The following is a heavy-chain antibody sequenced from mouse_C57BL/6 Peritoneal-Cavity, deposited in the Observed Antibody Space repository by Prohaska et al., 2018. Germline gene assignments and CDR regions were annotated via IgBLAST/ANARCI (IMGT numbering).Heavy chain of an antibody. D-gene: IGHD1-1*01. J-gene: IGHJ2*01. Sequence: SLKSRFIISRDNAKNILYLQMSSLKSEDTATYYCAREGYYGKDFDYWGQGTTLTVSS. V-gene: IGHV5-16*01. CDR3: AREGYYGKDFDY.